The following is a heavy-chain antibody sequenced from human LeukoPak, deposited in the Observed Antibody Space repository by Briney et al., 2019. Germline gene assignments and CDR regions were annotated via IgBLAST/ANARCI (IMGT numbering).Heavy chain of an antibody. CDR3: ASSGSYYDFDY. V-gene: IGHV3-11*04. CDR2: ISSSGSTI. Sequence: LSLTCAVYGGSFSGYYWSWIRQAPGKGLEWVSYISSSGSTIYYADSVKGRFTISRDNAKNSLYLQMNSLRAEDTAVYYCASSGSYYDFDYWGQGTLVTVSS. D-gene: IGHD3-10*01. CDR1: GGSFSGYY. J-gene: IGHJ4*02.